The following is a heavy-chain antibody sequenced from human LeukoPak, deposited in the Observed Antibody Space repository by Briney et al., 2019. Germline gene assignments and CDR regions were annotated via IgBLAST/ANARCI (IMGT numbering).Heavy chain of an antibody. CDR3: AKDHSSSWFGWFDP. J-gene: IGHJ5*02. CDR2: ISWNSGSI. V-gene: IGHV3-9*03. Sequence: PGGSLRLSCAASGFTFDDYAMHWVRQAPGKGLEWVSGISWNSGSIGYADSVKGRFTISRDNAKNSLYLQMNSLRAEDMALYYCAKDHSSSWFGWFDPWGQGTLVTVSS. CDR1: GFTFDDYA. D-gene: IGHD6-13*01.